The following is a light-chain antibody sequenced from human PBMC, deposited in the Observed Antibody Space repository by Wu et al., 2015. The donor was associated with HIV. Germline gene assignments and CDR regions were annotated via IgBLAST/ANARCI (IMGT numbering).Light chain of an antibody. CDR2: GAS. CDR3: QLSTNWPPELT. J-gene: IGKJ4*01. CDR1: QSVSTTS. Sequence: IVLTQSPGTLSLSPGERATLSCRASQSVSTTSLVWYQQKPGQPPKLLLYGASTRATGIPPRFSGSGSETDFTLTISRLEPEDFAVYYCQLSTNWPPELTFGGGTRVRDQT. V-gene: IGKV3-11*01.